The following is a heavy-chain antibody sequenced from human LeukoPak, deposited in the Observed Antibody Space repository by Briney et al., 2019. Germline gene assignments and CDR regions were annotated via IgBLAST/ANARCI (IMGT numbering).Heavy chain of an antibody. Sequence: ASVKVSCKVSGYTLTELSMHWVRQAPGKGLEWMGGFDPEDGETIYAQKFQGRVTMTEDTSTDTAYMELSSLRSEDTAVYYCTTPLDFWSGYYYWGQGTLVTVSS. CDR2: FDPEDGET. D-gene: IGHD3-3*01. V-gene: IGHV1-24*01. CDR1: GYTLTELS. CDR3: TTPLDFWSGYYY. J-gene: IGHJ4*02.